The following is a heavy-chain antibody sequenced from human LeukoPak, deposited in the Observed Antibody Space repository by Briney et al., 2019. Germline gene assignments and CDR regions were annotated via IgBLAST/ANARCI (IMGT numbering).Heavy chain of an antibody. V-gene: IGHV3-33*01. CDR3: ARGADSSSWDFDY. Sequence: QAGGSLRLSCAASGFTFSSFGMHWVRQAPGKGLEWVAVIWSDGSNKYYADSVKGRFTISRDNSKNTLYLQMNSLRAEDTAVYYCARGADSSSWDFDYWGQGTLVTVSS. D-gene: IGHD6-13*01. CDR2: IWSDGSNK. CDR1: GFTFSSFG. J-gene: IGHJ4*02.